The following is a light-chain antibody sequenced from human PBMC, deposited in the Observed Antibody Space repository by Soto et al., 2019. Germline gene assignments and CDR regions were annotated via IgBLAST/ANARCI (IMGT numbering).Light chain of an antibody. CDR2: DAS. CDR3: QLRGT. CDR1: QSISSW. J-gene: IGKJ1*01. Sequence: DIQMTQSPSTLSASVGDRVTITCRASQSISSWLAWYQQKPGKAPKLLIYDASSWESGVPSRFSGSGSGTGFMHTNSSPQSYDFANYYCQLRGTFGQGTKVEIK. V-gene: IGKV1-5*01.